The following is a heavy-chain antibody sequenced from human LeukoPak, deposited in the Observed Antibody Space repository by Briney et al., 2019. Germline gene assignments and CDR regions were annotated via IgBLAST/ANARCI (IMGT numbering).Heavy chain of an antibody. CDR3: ARDSSTSIFSLNAFDI. CDR2: IWYDGSNK. D-gene: IGHD2-2*01. CDR1: GFTFSSYG. V-gene: IGHV3-33*01. J-gene: IGHJ3*02. Sequence: PGGSLRLSCAASGFTFSSYGMHWVRQAPGKGLEWVAVIWYDGSNKYYADSVKGRFTISRDNSKNTLYLQMNSLRAEDTAVYYCARDSSTSIFSLNAFDIWGQGTMVTVSS.